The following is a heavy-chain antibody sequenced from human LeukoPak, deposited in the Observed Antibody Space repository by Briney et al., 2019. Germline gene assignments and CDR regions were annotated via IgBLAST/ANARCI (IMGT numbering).Heavy chain of an antibody. D-gene: IGHD5-12*01. V-gene: IGHV3-7*01. Sequence: PGGSLRLSCAASGFTFSSYWMSWVRQAPGKGLEWVANIKQDGSEKYYVDSVKGRFTISRDSAKNSLYLQMNSLRAEDTAVYYCARDVLATGYYYYYMDVWGKGTTVTVSS. CDR3: ARDVLATGYYYYYMDV. CDR2: IKQDGSEK. CDR1: GFTFSSYW. J-gene: IGHJ6*03.